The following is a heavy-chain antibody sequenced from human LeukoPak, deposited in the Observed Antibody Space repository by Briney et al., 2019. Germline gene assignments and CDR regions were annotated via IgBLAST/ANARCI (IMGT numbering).Heavy chain of an antibody. V-gene: IGHV1-69*05. D-gene: IGHD4-17*01. CDR2: IIPIFGTA. J-gene: IGHJ4*02. CDR3: ARTHDYGDYPALDY. Sequence: SVKVSCKASGGTFSSYAISWVRQAPGQGLEWMGRIIPIFGTANYAQKFQGRVTITTDESTSTAYMELSSLRSEDTAVYYCARTHDYGDYPALDYWGQGTLVTVSS. CDR1: GGTFSSYA.